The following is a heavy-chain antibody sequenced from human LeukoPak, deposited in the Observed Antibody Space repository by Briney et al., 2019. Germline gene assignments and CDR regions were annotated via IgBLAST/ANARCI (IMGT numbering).Heavy chain of an antibody. CDR2: IYYSGGT. V-gene: IGHV4-30-4*01. J-gene: IGHJ2*01. Sequence: PSQPLSLTCTVSGGSISSGDYYWSWIRQPPGRGLEWIGYIYYSGGTYYNPSLKSRVTISVDTSKNQFSLKLSSVTAADTAVYYCAREVDWYFDLWGRGTLVTVSS. CDR3: AREVDWYFDL. CDR1: GGSISSGDYY.